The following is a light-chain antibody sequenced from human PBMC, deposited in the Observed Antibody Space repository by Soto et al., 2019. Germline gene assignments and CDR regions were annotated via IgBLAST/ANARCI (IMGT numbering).Light chain of an antibody. CDR1: SGHSNYA. V-gene: IGLV4-69*01. Sequence: QLVLTQSPSASASLGASVKFTCTLNSGHSNYAIAWHQQRPEKGPRYLMKVNSDGSHNKGDGIPVRFSGSSSGAERYLSIASLQSEDEANYYCQTWDTGNQVFGGGTKLTVL. CDR3: QTWDTGNQV. J-gene: IGLJ3*02. CDR2: VNSDGSH.